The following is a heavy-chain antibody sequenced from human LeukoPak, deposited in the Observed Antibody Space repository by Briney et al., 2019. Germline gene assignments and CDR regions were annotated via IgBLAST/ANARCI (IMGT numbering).Heavy chain of an antibody. CDR1: GGSFSGYY. CDR2: INHSGST. CDR3: ARHPLRKVYYYGSGSYYNGFDY. Sequence: SETLSLTCAVYGGSFSGYYWSWIRQPPGKGLEWIGEINHSGSTNYNPSLKSRVPISVDTSKNQFSLKLSSVTAADTAVYYCARHPLRKVYYYGSGSYYNGFDYWGQGTLVTVSS. V-gene: IGHV4-34*01. J-gene: IGHJ4*02. D-gene: IGHD3-10*01.